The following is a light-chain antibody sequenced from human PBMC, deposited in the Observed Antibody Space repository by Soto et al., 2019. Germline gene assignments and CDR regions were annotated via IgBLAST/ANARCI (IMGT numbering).Light chain of an antibody. CDR3: MQALQTPWT. CDR2: LGS. CDR1: QSLLHSNGYNY. J-gene: IGKJ1*01. V-gene: IGKV2-28*01. Sequence: DIVMTQSPLSLPVTPGEPASISCRSSQSLLHSNGYNYLDWYLQKPGQSPQLLIYLGSNRASGVPYRFSGSGSGTDFTLKINRVEAEEVGVYYCMQALQTPWTFGQGTKVEIK.